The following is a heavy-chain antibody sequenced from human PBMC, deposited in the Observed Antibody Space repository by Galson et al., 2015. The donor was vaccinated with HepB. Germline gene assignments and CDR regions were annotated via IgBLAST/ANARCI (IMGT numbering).Heavy chain of an antibody. D-gene: IGHD2-21*02. CDR1: GGTFSSYA. V-gene: IGHV1-69*13. Sequence: SVKASCKASGGTFSSYAISWVRQAPGQGLEWMGGIIPIFGTANYAQKFQGRVTITADESTSTAYMELSSLRSEDTAVYYCARSPLWRFCGGDCYSNWFDPWGQGTLVTVSS. J-gene: IGHJ5*02. CDR3: ARSPLWRFCGGDCYSNWFDP. CDR2: IIPIFGTA.